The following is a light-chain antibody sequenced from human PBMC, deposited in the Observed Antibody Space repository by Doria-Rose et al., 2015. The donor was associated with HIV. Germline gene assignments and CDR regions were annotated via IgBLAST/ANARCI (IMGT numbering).Light chain of an antibody. CDR2: DGS. CDR3: HQYGTSWT. CDR1: QSFSSTY. V-gene: IGKV3-20*01. J-gene: IGKJ1*01. Sequence: TQSPGTLSLSPGERATLSCRASQSFSSTYLAWYQQKPGKAPRHLIYDGSTRATGIPDRFSASGSGTDFTLTINRLEPEDFALYYCHQYGTSWTFGQGTKVEI.